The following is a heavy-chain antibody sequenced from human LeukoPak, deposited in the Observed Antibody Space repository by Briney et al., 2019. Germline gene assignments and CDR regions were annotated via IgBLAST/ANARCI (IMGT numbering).Heavy chain of an antibody. CDR3: ARDHVVDGLVFDY. V-gene: IGHV3-7*01. D-gene: IGHD2-15*01. Sequence: GGSLRLSRAASGFTFSSHWMSWVRQAPGKGLEWVANINQDGSEKYYVDSVKGRFTISRDNAKNSLYLQMNTLSPEDTAIYYCARDHVVDGLVFDYWGQGTLVTVSS. CDR1: GFTFSSHW. J-gene: IGHJ4*02. CDR2: INQDGSEK.